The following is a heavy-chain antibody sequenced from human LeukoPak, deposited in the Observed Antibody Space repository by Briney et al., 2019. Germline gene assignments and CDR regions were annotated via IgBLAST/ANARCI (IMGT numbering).Heavy chain of an antibody. CDR2: LYTSGST. CDR1: GGSISSYY. J-gene: IGHJ6*03. Sequence: SETLSLTCTVSGGSISSYYWSWIRQPAGKGLEWIGRLYTSGSTAYNPSLKSRVTMSVDTSKNPFSLKLISVTAADTAVYYCARDHPYCSRTSCTYYYYYMDVWGKGTTVTVSS. D-gene: IGHD2-2*01. V-gene: IGHV4-4*07. CDR3: ARDHPYCSRTSCTYYYYYMDV.